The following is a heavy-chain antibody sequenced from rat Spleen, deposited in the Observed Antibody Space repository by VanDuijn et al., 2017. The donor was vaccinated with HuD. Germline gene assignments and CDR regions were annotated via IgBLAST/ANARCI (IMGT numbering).Heavy chain of an antibody. CDR2: ISPSGGST. J-gene: IGHJ3*01. D-gene: IGHD1-4*01. CDR3: TTVGGYTYGHWFAY. Sequence: EVQLVESGGGLVQPGRSLKLSCAASGFTFSNYGMHWIRQAPTKGLEWVASISPSGGSTYYRDSVKGRFTISRDNAKSTLYLQMDSLRSEDTATYYCTTVGGYTYGHWFAYWGQGTLVTVSS. V-gene: IGHV5-19*01. CDR1: GFTFSNYG.